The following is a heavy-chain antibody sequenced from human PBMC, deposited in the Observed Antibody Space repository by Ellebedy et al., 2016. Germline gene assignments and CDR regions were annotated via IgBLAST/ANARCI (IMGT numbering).Heavy chain of an antibody. CDR3: AREWVYYDSSGYYAYYFDY. CDR2: INPSGGST. D-gene: IGHD3-22*01. V-gene: IGHV1-46*01. Sequence: ASVKVSCXASGYTFTSYYMHWVRQAPGQGLEWMGIINPSGGSTSYAQKFQGRVTMTRDTSTSTVYMELSSLRSEDTAVYYCAREWVYYDSSGYYAYYFDYWGQGTLVTVSS. J-gene: IGHJ4*02. CDR1: GYTFTSYY.